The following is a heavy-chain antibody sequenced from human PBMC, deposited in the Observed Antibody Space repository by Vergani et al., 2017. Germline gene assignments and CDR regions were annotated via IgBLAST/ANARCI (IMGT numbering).Heavy chain of an antibody. J-gene: IGHJ4*02. D-gene: IGHD6-19*01. CDR1: GFTFDDYA. V-gene: IGHV3-43*02. Sequence: EVQLVESGGGVVQPGGSLRLSCAASGFTFDDYAMHWVRQAPGKGLEWVSLISGDGGSTNYADSVKGRFTISRDNAKNSLYLQMNSLRAEDTAVYYCARGSKWLPQDYFDYWGQGTLVTVSS. CDR3: ARGSKWLPQDYFDY. CDR2: ISGDGGST.